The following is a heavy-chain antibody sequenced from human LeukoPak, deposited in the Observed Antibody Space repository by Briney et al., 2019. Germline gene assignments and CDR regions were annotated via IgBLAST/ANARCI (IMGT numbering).Heavy chain of an antibody. V-gene: IGHV4-59*02. CDR2: IYHSGST. Sequence: SETLSLTCSVSGVSVSGYYWSWIRQPPGKGLEWIGYIYHSGSTDYSPLLKSRVTISVDTSEKQLSLKLTSVTAADTAVYYCAREGGIWFGEFPYFDYWGRGTLVTVSS. CDR3: AREGGIWFGEFPYFDY. D-gene: IGHD3-10*01. CDR1: GVSVSGYY. J-gene: IGHJ4*02.